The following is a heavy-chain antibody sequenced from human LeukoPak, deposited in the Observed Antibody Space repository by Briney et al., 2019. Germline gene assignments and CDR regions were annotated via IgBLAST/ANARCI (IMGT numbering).Heavy chain of an antibody. CDR1: GGTFSSYA. Sequence: SVKVSCKASGGTFSSYAISWVRQAPGQGLEWMGRIIPILGIANYAQKFQGRVTITADKSTSTAYMELSSLRSEDTAVYYCARWGYYYDSSGSYWGQGTLVTVSS. J-gene: IGHJ4*02. CDR3: ARWGYYYDSSGSY. D-gene: IGHD3-22*01. CDR2: IIPILGIA. V-gene: IGHV1-69*04.